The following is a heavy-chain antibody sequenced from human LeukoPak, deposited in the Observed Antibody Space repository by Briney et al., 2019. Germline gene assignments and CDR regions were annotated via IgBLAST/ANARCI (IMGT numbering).Heavy chain of an antibody. CDR3: ARGVSFDY. CDR1: GGTFSSYA. Sequence: GASVKVSCKASGGTFSSYAISWVRQAPGQGLEWMGGITPIFGTANYAQKFQGRVTMTRDTSISTAYMELSRLRSDDTAVYYCARGVSFDYWGQGTLVTVSS. CDR2: ITPIFGTA. V-gene: IGHV1-69*05. J-gene: IGHJ4*02. D-gene: IGHD3-10*01.